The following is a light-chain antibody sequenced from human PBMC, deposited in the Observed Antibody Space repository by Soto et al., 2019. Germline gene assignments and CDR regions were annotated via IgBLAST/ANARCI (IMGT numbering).Light chain of an antibody. CDR2: GAS. CDR1: QSVSSSF. CDR3: EQYGSSPPDT. Sequence: EVVLTQSPGTLSLSPGERASLSCRASQSVSSSFLAWYQQKPGQAPRLLIYGASSRATGIPDRFSGSGSGTDFTLTISRLEPEDFAVYYCEQYGSSPPDTFGQGPKLE. V-gene: IGKV3-20*01. J-gene: IGKJ2*01.